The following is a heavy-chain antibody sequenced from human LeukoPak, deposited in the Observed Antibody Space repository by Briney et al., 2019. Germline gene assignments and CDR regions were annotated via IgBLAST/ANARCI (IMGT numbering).Heavy chain of an antibody. CDR3: ARLDDGGDYFDY. D-gene: IGHD1-1*01. CDR1: GFTVSSIY. V-gene: IGHV3-53*01. J-gene: IGHJ4*02. CDR2: IYSGGST. Sequence: GGSLRLSCAASGFTVSSIYMSWVRQAPGKGLEWASLIYSGGSTYYTDSVKGRFTISRDNSKNTLYLQMNSLRAEDTAVYYCARLDDGGDYFDYWGQGTLVTVSS.